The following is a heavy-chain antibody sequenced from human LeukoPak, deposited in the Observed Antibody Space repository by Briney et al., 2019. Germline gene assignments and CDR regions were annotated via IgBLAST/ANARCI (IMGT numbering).Heavy chain of an antibody. CDR1: GFTFSSYE. V-gene: IGHV3-48*03. D-gene: IGHD6-19*01. J-gene: IGHJ6*02. CDR2: ISSSGSTI. CDR3: ARDSIAVAGIWDYYYGMDV. Sequence: GGSLRLSCAASGFTFSSYEMNWVRQAPGKGLEWVSYISSSGSTIFYADSVRGRFTISRDNAKNSLYPQMNSLRAEDTAVYYCARDSIAVAGIWDYYYGMDVWGQGTTVTVSS.